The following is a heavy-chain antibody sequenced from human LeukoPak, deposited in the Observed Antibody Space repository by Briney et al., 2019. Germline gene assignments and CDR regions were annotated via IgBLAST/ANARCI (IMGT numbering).Heavy chain of an antibody. CDR2: IGTAGDT. V-gene: IGHV3-13*01. J-gene: IGHJ4*02. CDR1: GFTFSSYD. D-gene: IGHD6-13*01. Sequence: GGSLRLSCAASGFTFSSYDMHWVRQATGKGLEWVSAIGTAGDTYYPGSVKGRFTVSRENAKNPLYLQMNSLRAGDTAVYYCARGRIAAAGTLDYWGQGTLVTVSS. CDR3: ARGRIAAAGTLDY.